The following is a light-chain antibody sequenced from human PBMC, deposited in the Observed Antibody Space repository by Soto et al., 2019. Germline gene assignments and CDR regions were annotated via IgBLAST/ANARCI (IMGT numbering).Light chain of an antibody. CDR2: AAS. J-gene: IGKJ1*01. Sequence: DIVMAQSPATLSVSPGERATVPCRASQSVRSNLAWYQQKPGQAPRLLMYAASTTATRIPARFSGSGSGTEFTLTISSLQSEDSALYYCQQYNNWPRTFGQGTKVDIK. CDR3: QQYNNWPRT. V-gene: IGKV3-15*01. CDR1: QSVRSN.